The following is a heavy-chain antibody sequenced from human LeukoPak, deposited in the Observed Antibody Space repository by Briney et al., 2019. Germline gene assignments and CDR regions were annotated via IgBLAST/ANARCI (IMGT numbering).Heavy chain of an antibody. CDR2: ISYSGYT. CDR1: GGSISSYY. CDR3: TSFRSSGSPSAFDI. J-gene: IGHJ3*02. V-gene: IGHV4-59*01. Sequence: SETLSLTCTVSGGSISSYYWSWIRQPPGKKLEWIGYISYSGYTNYNPSLKSRVTISVDTSKNQFSLKLSSVAAADTAVYYCTSFRSSGSPSAFDIWGQGTMVTVSS. D-gene: IGHD5-18*01.